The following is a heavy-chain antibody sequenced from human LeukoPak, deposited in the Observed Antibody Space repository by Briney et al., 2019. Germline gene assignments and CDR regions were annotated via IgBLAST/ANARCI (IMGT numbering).Heavy chain of an antibody. CDR3: ARLEKYNWFDP. CDR2: ISSSGSTI. CDR1: GFTFSSYE. D-gene: IGHD3-3*01. V-gene: IGHV3-48*03. J-gene: IGHJ5*02. Sequence: PGGSLRLSCAASGFTFSSYEMNWVRQAPGKGLEWVPYISSSGSTIYYADSVKGRFTISRDNAKNSLYLQMNSLRAEDTALYYCARLEKYNWFDPWGQGTLVTVSS.